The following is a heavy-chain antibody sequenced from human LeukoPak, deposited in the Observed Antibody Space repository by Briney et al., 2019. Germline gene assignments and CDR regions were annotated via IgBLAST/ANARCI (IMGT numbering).Heavy chain of an antibody. CDR2: VYDDGNT. Sequence: PLGTLSLTRTLSLGSLNGHYWTWIRQPPGKGEEWIGFVYDDGNTNYNPSLQSRVTMSVDTSKNHLYLKMRSVSAADTAIYYCARVFRGVVSCNLFDPWGQGTLVTVSS. D-gene: IGHD2-21*01. J-gene: IGHJ5*02. V-gene: IGHV4-59*11. CDR1: LGSLNGHY. CDR3: ARVFRGVVSCNLFDP.